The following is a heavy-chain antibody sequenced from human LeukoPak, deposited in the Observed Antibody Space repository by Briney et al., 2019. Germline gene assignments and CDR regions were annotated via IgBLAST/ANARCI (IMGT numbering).Heavy chain of an antibody. D-gene: IGHD2-21*01. Sequence: GGSLRLSCAASGFTFINAWMTWVRQAPGKGLEWVGRIKSKTDGGTTDYAAPVKGRFSISRDDSKNTLYLQMNSLKTEDTAVYYCSTSPGDESDFWGQGTLVTVSP. CDR3: STSPGDESDF. CDR2: IKSKTDGGTT. J-gene: IGHJ4*02. V-gene: IGHV3-15*01. CDR1: GFTFINAW.